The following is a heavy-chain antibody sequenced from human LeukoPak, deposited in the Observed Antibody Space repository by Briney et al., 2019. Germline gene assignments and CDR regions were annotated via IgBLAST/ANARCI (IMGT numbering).Heavy chain of an antibody. CDR1: GFTFSSYG. CDR2: IWYDGSNK. J-gene: IGHJ6*02. D-gene: IGHD2-2*01. V-gene: IGHV3-33*01. CDR3: ARGGVVPAAPYYYGMDV. Sequence: GGSLRLSCAASGFTFSSYGMHWVRQAPGKGLEWVAVIWYDGSNKYYADSVKGRFTISRDNSKNTLYLQMNSLRAEDTAVYYCARGGVVPAAPYYYGMDVWGQGTTVTVSS.